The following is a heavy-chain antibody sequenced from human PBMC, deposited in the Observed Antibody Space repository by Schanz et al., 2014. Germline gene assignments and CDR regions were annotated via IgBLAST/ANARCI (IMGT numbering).Heavy chain of an antibody. Sequence: QVQLVQSGAEVKKPGASVKVSCKASEYTFTAYYMHWVRQAPGQGLEWMGRINTNNGDPTYAQGFTGRFVFSLDTSVSTAYLQISSLKAEDTAVYYCARGGVVVVTAALNWFDPWGQGTLVTVSS. CDR3: ARGGVVVVTAALNWFDP. D-gene: IGHD2-15*01. V-gene: IGHV7-4-1*02. J-gene: IGHJ5*02. CDR1: EYTFTAYY. CDR2: INTNNGDP.